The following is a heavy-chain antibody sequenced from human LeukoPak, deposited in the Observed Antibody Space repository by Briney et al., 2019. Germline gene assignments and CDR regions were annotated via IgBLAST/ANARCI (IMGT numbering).Heavy chain of an antibody. CDR3: ARGFRDTAMAIVDY. V-gene: IGHV4-30-4*01. CDR1: GGSISSGDYY. J-gene: IGHJ4*02. CDR2: IYYSGST. D-gene: IGHD5-18*01. Sequence: SETLSLTCTVSGGSISSGDYYWSWIRQPPGKGLEWIGYIYYSGSTYYNPSLKSRVTISVDTSKNQSSLKLSSVTAADTAVYYCARGFRDTAMAIVDYWGQGTLVTVSS.